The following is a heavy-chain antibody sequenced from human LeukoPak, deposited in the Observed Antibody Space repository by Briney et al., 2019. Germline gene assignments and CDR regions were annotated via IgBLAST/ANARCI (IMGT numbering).Heavy chain of an antibody. CDR2: IRYDGSNK. J-gene: IGHJ3*02. CDR1: GFTFSSYG. Sequence: GGSLRLSCAASGFTFSSYGMHWVRQAPGKGLGWVAFIRYDGSNKYYADSVKGRFTISRDNSKNTLYLQMNSLRAEDTAVYYCARAVADCDAFDIWGQGTMVTVSS. V-gene: IGHV3-30*02. CDR3: ARAVADCDAFDI. D-gene: IGHD6-19*01.